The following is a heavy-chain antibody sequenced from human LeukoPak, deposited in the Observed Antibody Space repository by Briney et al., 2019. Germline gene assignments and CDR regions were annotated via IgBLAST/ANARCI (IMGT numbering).Heavy chain of an antibody. CDR1: GGTFRRNA. D-gene: IGHD4-23*01. Sequence: ASVKVSCKASGGTFRRNAISWVRQAPGQGLEWMGGITPIFGTANYAQKFQGRVTITAVESMSTAYMELSSLRSEDTAVYYCARGWLAETTVVTPYNYWGQGTLVTVSS. V-gene: IGHV1-69*01. CDR2: ITPIFGTA. CDR3: ARGWLAETTVVTPYNY. J-gene: IGHJ4*02.